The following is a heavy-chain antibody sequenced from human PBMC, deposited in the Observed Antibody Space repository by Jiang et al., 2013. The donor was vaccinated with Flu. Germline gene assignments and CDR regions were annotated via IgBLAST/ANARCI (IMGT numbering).Heavy chain of an antibody. CDR2: INHSGST. Sequence: LLKPSETLSLTCTVSGGSVSSGSYYWSWIRQPPGKGLEWIGEINHSGSTNYNPSLKSRVTISVDTSKNQFSLKLSSVTAADTAVYYCARGPSGYGTPARYFDYWGQGTLVTVSS. CDR1: GGSVSSGSYY. V-gene: IGHV4-39*07. J-gene: IGHJ4*02. D-gene: IGHD5-18*01. CDR3: ARGPSGYGTPARYFDY.